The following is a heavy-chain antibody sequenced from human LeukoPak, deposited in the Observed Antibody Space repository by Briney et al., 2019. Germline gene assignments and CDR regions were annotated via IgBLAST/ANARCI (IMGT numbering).Heavy chain of an antibody. J-gene: IGHJ4*02. Sequence: GGTLRLSCAASGFTFDDYAMLWVRQAPGKGRVGVSGISWNSGSIGYADSVKGRFTISRDNAKNSLYLQMNSLRAEGTALYYCAKGLDYDSSGYCPFDYWGQGTLVTVSS. CDR2: ISWNSGSI. CDR1: GFTFDDYA. D-gene: IGHD3-22*01. CDR3: AKGLDYDSSGYCPFDY. V-gene: IGHV3-9*01.